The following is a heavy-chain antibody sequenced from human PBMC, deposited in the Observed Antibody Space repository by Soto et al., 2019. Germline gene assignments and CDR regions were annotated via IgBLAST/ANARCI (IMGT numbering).Heavy chain of an antibody. D-gene: IGHD2-21*02. J-gene: IGHJ4*02. V-gene: IGHV3-30*18. CDR3: AKDWVTLRGPMDD. Sequence: HPGGSLRLSCAASGFTFSSYGMHWVRQAPGKGLEWVAVISKDGGTKYDADSVKGRFTISRDNSKNTLYLQMNSLRAEDTAVYYCAKDWVTLRGPMDDWGQGTLGT. CDR2: ISKDGGTK. CDR1: GFTFSSYG.